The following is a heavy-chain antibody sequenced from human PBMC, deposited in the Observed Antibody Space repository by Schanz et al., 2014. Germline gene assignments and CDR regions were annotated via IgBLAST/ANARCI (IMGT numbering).Heavy chain of an antibody. Sequence: VQLVECGGALVQPGGSLRLSCAASGFTFSSYAMTWIRQAPGKGLEWVSDISDSGDSTHYADSVKGRFTISRDNAKNSLFLQMNSLSAEDTAVYYCAKVAPAATYLDSWGLGTLVTVSS. CDR2: ISDSGDST. D-gene: IGHD2-2*01. CDR3: AKVAPAATYLDS. J-gene: IGHJ4*02. V-gene: IGHV3-23*04. CDR1: GFTFSSYA.